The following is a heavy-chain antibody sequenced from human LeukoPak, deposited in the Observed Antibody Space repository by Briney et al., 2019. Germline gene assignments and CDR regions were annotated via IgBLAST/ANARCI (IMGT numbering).Heavy chain of an antibody. D-gene: IGHD6-19*01. CDR2: INPNSGGT. Sequence: GASVKVSCKASGYTFTGYYMHWVRQAPGQGLEGMGWINPNSGGTNYAQKFQGRVTMTRATSISTAYMELSRLRSDDTAVYYCARDAVAGMGDYWGQGTLVTVSS. CDR3: ARDAVAGMGDY. V-gene: IGHV1-2*02. CDR1: GYTFTGYY. J-gene: IGHJ4*02.